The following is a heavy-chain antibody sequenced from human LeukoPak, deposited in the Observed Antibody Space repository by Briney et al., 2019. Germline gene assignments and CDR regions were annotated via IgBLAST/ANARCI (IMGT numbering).Heavy chain of an antibody. J-gene: IGHJ4*02. Sequence: AGGSLRLSCAASGFTVSSNYMSWVRQAPGKGLEWVSAISGSGGSTYYADSVKGRFTISRDNSKNTLYLQMNSLRAEDTAVYYCAKEHKAAYYQNAFDYWGQGTLVTVSS. D-gene: IGHD2-21*01. CDR3: AKEHKAAYYQNAFDY. V-gene: IGHV3-23*01. CDR1: GFTVSSNY. CDR2: ISGSGGST.